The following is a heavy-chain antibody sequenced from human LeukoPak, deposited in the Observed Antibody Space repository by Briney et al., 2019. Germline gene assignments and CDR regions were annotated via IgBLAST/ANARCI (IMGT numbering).Heavy chain of an antibody. CDR2: IRSKANSYAT. D-gene: IGHD5-24*01. V-gene: IGHV3-73*01. CDR3: ACRDGYNYGDY. Sequence: GGSLRLSCAASGFTYSGSAMHWVRQASGKGLEWVGRIRSKANSYATAYAASVKGRFTISRDDSKNTAYLQMNSLKTEDTAVYYCACRDGYNYGDYWGQGTLVTVSS. CDR1: GFTYSGSA. J-gene: IGHJ4*02.